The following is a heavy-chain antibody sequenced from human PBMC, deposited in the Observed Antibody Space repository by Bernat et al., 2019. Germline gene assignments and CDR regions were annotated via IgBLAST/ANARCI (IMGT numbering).Heavy chain of an antibody. CDR2: INAGNGNT. Sequence: QVQLVQSGAEVKKPGASVKVSCKASGYTFTSYAMHWVRQAPGQRLEWMGWINAGNGNTKYSQKFQGRVTITRDTSASTAYMELSSLRSEDTAVYYCARDRVWRGYYDSSGYYYEAFDYWGKGTLVTVSS. CDR1: GYTFTSYA. J-gene: IGHJ4*02. D-gene: IGHD3-22*01. V-gene: IGHV1-3*01. CDR3: ARDRVWRGYYDSSGYYYEAFDY.